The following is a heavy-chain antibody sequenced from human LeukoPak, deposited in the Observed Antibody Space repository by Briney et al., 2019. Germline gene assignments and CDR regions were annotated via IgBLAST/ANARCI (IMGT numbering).Heavy chain of an antibody. V-gene: IGHV4-4*02. CDR3: ARRSGYSYAGYFDY. CDR2: IYHSGST. CDR1: GGSISSSNW. D-gene: IGHD5-18*01. J-gene: IGHJ4*02. Sequence: PSGTLSLTCAVSGGSISSSNWWSWVRQPPGKGLEWIGEIYHSGSTNYNPSLKSRVTISVDKSKNQFSLKLSSVTAADTAVYYCARRSGYSYAGYFDYWGQGTLVTVSS.